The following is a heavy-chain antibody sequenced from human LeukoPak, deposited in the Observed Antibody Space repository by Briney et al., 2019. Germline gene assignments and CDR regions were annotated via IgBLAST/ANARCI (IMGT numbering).Heavy chain of an antibody. J-gene: IGHJ5*02. V-gene: IGHV3-23*01. CDR1: GFTFSDYA. CDR2: ISGGSSGST. Sequence: GGSLRLSCAASGFTFSDYAMSWVRQAPGKGLEWLSVISGGSSGSTYYADSVTGRFAVSRDNSKNTLYLQMNSLRAEDTAVYYCAKDRHYYGSGSYFDPWGQGTLVTVSS. CDR3: AKDRHYYGSGSYFDP. D-gene: IGHD3-10*01.